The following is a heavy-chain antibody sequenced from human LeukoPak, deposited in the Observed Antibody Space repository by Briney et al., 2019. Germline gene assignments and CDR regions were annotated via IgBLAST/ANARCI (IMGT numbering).Heavy chain of an antibody. D-gene: IGHD3-3*01. CDR3: TTWSFWSGYSDY. Sequence: GGSLRLSCAASGFTFSNAWMTWVRQAPGKGLEWVGRITSKTDGGTTDYAAPVKGRFTISRDDSKNTLYLQMNSLKTEDTAVYYCTTWSFWSGYSDYWGQGTLVTVSS. CDR1: GFTFSNAW. J-gene: IGHJ4*02. CDR2: ITSKTDGGTT. V-gene: IGHV3-15*01.